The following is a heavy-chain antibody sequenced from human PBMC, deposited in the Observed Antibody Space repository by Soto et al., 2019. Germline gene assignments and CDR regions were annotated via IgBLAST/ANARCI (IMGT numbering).Heavy chain of an antibody. Sequence: SETLSLTCPVSGCSVSSGCYYWMWMRPPRGRGREWIGCIYCSGNTNYNPSHKSRVTILVDTANTQYSLKLSTVSAADTAVYDLERVLRDDSGSRFEYFDYWGQGTLVTVSS. V-gene: IGHV4-61*01. CDR3: ERVLRDDSGSRFEYFDY. CDR2: IYCSGNT. CDR1: GCSVSSGCYY. D-gene: IGHD3-10*01. J-gene: IGHJ4*02.